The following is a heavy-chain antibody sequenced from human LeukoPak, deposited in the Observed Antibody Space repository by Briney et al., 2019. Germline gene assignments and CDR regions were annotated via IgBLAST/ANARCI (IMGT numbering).Heavy chain of an antibody. D-gene: IGHD5-18*01. CDR1: GGSISSSSYY. CDR3: ARGGYSYDY. J-gene: IGHJ4*02. CDR2: IYYSGST. V-gene: IGHV4-39*07. Sequence: SETLSLTCTVSGGSISSSSYYWGWIRQPPGKGLEWIGGIYYSGSTYYNPSLKSRVTISVDTSKNQFSLKLSSVTAADTAVYYCARGGYSYDYWGQGTLVTVSS.